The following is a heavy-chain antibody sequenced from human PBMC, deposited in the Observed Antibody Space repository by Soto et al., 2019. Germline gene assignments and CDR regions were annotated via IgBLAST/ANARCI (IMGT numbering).Heavy chain of an antibody. D-gene: IGHD3-16*01. V-gene: IGHV1-69*02. CDR1: GGTFSCNT. CDR2: ITPVLDMA. J-gene: IGHJ6*02. Sequence: QVQLVQSGAEVKKPGSSVRVSCKASGGTFSCNTLSWVRQAPGQGLEWMGRITPVLDMADYEQKFQDRLTITADKSTTTVYMELGSLRSEDTAIYYCARAISSGGRFSGMDVWGQGTTVTVSS. CDR3: ARAISSGGRFSGMDV.